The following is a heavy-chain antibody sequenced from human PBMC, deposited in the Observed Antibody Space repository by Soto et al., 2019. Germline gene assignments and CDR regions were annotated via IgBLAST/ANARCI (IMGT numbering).Heavy chain of an antibody. CDR3: TRDRSSFMRGRIRGPYGGLDV. D-gene: IGHD3-10*01. V-gene: IGHV3-21*01. Sequence: QLVESGGGLVKPGGSLRVSCAASRFGFSSYSMHWVRQAPMKGLEWVASINSVASYVYYADSVEGRFTISRDNAKNSVYLQVNSLRAEDTAVYYCTRDRSSFMRGRIRGPYGGLDVWGQGTTVLVS. CDR1: RFGFSSYS. J-gene: IGHJ6*02. CDR2: INSVASYV.